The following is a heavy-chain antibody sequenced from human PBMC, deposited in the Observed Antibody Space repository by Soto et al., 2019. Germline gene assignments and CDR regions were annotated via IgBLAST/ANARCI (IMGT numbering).Heavy chain of an antibody. CDR1: GFNFDNYG. Sequence: VGSLRLSCQDSGFNFDNYGMHWVRQAPGKGLEWVAVITYDGSFQYYADSVKGRFTISRDNSKNTLSLHLNTLKPEDTAVYHCAKDRVGGTFYTPLAFWGQGTLVIVSS. V-gene: IGHV3-30*18. D-gene: IGHD1-7*01. CDR2: ITYDGSFQ. CDR3: AKDRVGGTFYTPLAF. J-gene: IGHJ4*02.